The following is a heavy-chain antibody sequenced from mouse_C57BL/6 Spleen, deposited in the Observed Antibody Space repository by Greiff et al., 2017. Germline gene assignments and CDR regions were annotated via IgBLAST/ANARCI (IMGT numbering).Heavy chain of an antibody. CDR3: ARSPNYYGSSYYFDY. D-gene: IGHD1-1*01. V-gene: IGHV1-19*01. J-gene: IGHJ2*01. CDR2: INPYNGGT. CDR1: GYTFTDYY. Sequence: EVKLVESGPVLVKPGASVKMSCKASGYTFTDYYMNWVKQSHGKSLEWIGVINPYNGGTSYNQKFKGKATLTVDKSSSTAYMELNSLTSEDSAVYYCARSPNYYGSSYYFDYWGQGTTLTVSS.